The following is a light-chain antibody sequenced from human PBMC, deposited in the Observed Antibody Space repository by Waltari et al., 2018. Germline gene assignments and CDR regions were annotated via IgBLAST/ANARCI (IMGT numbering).Light chain of an antibody. J-gene: IGLJ3*02. CDR1: RTDY. V-gene: IGLV2-8*01. CDR3: SSYADNTLV. Sequence: SALTQPPSPSGSPGQSVPLPLPGTRTDYVPWFQHHPGKAPKLMIYEVSKRPSGVPDRFSGSKSGNTASLTVSGLQADDEAHYYCSSYADNTLVFGGGTKLTVL. CDR2: EVS.